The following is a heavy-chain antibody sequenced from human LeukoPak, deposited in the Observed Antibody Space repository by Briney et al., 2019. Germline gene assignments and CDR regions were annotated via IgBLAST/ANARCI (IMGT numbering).Heavy chain of an antibody. J-gene: IGHJ6*02. CDR1: GYTFTNYE. V-gene: IGHV1-8*01. D-gene: IGHD3-22*01. CDR2: MNPSSGNT. CDR3: ARVAYYYDSAGKSLKFFYGMDV. Sequence: VASVKVSCKASGYTFTNYEINWVRQGTGQGLEWLGWMNPSSGNTGCAQKFQGRVTMTRDTSISTAYMELSSLRSEDTAVYYCARVAYYYDSAGKSLKFFYGMDVWGQGTTVTVS.